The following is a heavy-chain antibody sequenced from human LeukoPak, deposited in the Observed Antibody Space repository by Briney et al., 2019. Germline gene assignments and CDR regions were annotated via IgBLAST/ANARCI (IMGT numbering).Heavy chain of an antibody. CDR1: GFTFSSYN. CDR2: ITSSSSYI. Sequence: GGSLRLSCAASGFTFSSYNMNWVRQAPGKGLEWVSSITSSSSYIYYADSVKGRFTISRDNAKNSLYLQMDSLRVEDTAEYYCARDPYSGNYGAYYYYYLDVWGKGTTVPVSS. V-gene: IGHV3-21*01. J-gene: IGHJ6*03. CDR3: ARDPYSGNYGAYYYYYLDV. D-gene: IGHD1-26*01.